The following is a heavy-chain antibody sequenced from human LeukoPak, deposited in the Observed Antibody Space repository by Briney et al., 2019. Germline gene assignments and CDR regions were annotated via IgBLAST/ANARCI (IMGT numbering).Heavy chain of an antibody. D-gene: IGHD3-22*01. J-gene: IGHJ6*03. Sequence: SETLSLTCTVSGGSISSSSYYWGWIRQPPGKGLEWIGSIYYSGSTYYNPSLKSRVTISVDTSKNQFSLKLSSVTAADTAVYYCARGHPYYYDSSGKYYYMDVWGKGTTVTISS. CDR2: IYYSGST. V-gene: IGHV4-39*07. CDR3: ARGHPYYYDSSGKYYYMDV. CDR1: GGSISSSSYY.